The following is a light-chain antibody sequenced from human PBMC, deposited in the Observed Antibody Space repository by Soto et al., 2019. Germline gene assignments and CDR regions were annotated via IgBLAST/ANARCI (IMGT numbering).Light chain of an antibody. V-gene: IGKV3-15*01. CDR3: QQYNDWPLT. CDR1: QSVSSN. CDR2: GAF. J-gene: IGKJ1*01. Sequence: EIGMTQSPFTLSVSPGERATLSCRASQSVSSNLAWYQQKPGQAPSLLIYGAFTRATGIPARFSGTGSGTEFTLTISSLQSEDFALYYCQQYNDWPLTFGQGTKVDI.